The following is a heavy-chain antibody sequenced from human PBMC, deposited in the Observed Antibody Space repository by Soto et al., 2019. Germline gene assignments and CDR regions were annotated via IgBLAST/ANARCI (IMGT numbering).Heavy chain of an antibody. CDR3: ASSISVTTGYYYYGMEV. D-gene: IGHD4-17*01. CDR1: GGSFSGYY. CDR2: INHSGST. V-gene: IGHV4-34*01. J-gene: IGHJ6*02. Sequence: SETLSLTCAVYGGSFSGYYWSWIRQPPGKGLEWIGEINHSGSTNYNPSLKSRVTISVDTSKNQFSLKLSSVTAADTAVYYCASSISVTTGYYYYGMEVWGQGTTVTVSS.